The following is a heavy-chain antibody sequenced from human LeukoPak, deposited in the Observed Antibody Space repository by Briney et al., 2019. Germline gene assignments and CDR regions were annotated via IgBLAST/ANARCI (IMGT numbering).Heavy chain of an antibody. D-gene: IGHD3-10*01. CDR3: ARQSTMVRGAILNWFDP. Sequence: SETLSLTCTVSGGSISSSSYYWGLIRPPPGKGLEWVGSIYYSGSTYYNPSLESRVTISVDTSKNQFSLKLSSVTAADTAVYYCARQSTMVRGAILNWFDPWGQGTLVTVFS. V-gene: IGHV4-39*01. CDR2: IYYSGST. CDR1: GGSISSSSYY. J-gene: IGHJ5*02.